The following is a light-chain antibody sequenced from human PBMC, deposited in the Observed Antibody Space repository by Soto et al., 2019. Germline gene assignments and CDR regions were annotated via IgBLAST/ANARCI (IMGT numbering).Light chain of an antibody. V-gene: IGKV4-1*01. CDR2: WGS. J-gene: IGKJ3*01. Sequence: DIVMTQSPDSLAVSLGERATINCKSSQSVLYSSNNKNYLAWYQQKPGQPPKLLIYWGSTRESGVPDQFSGSGSGTDFTLTISSLQAEDVAVYYCQQYYSTPGFTFGPGTKVDIK. CDR1: QSVLYSSNNKNY. CDR3: QQYYSTPGFT.